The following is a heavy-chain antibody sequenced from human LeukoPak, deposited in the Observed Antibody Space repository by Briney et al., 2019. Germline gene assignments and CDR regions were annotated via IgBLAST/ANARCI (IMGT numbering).Heavy chain of an antibody. CDR3: ARVREGNYYYYGMDV. J-gene: IGHJ6*02. D-gene: IGHD4-17*01. V-gene: IGHV4-31*03. CDR2: IYYSGST. Sequence: TSQTLSLTCTVSGGSISSGGYYWSWIRQHPGKGLEWIGYIYYSGSTYYNPSLKSRVTISVDTSKNQFSLKLSSVTAADTAVYYCARVREGNYYYYGMDVWGQGTTVTASS. CDR1: GGSISSGGYY.